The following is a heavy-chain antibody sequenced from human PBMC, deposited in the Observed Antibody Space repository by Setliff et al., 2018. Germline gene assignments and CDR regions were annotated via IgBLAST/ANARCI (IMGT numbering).Heavy chain of an antibody. CDR2: VYSSVYSSGIT. Sequence: SETLSLTCTVSGGSMSSGPNYWSWIRQPAGRGLEWVGRVYSSVYSSGITSYNPSLKSRVTISMATSKNQFSLGLTSVTAADTAVYYCARESAGDESVRHLYYTDVWGRGTTVTVSS. J-gene: IGHJ6*03. D-gene: IGHD1-1*01. CDR1: GGSMSSGPNY. V-gene: IGHV4-61*02. CDR3: ARESAGDESVRHLYYTDV.